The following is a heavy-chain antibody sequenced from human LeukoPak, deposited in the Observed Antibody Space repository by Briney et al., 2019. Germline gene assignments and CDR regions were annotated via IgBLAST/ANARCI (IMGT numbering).Heavy chain of an antibody. Sequence: SETLSLTCTVSGGSISSYYWSWIRQPAGKGLEWIGRIYSTGSTNYNPSLQSRVTMSVDTSKNQFSLRLRSVTAADTAVYYCARQIASAGTAVFDFWGQGALVTVSS. CDR1: GGSISSYY. CDR2: IYSTGST. J-gene: IGHJ4*02. CDR3: ARQIASAGTAVFDF. D-gene: IGHD6-13*01. V-gene: IGHV4-4*07.